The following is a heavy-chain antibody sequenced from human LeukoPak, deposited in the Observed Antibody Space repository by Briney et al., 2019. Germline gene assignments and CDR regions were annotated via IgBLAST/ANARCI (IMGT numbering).Heavy chain of an antibody. CDR3: ARVPVGDYVWGSYRSDY. J-gene: IGHJ4*02. Sequence: SETLSLTCTVSGYSISSGYYWGWIRQPPGKGLEWIGSIYHSGSTYYNPSLKSRVTISVDTSKNQFSLKLSSVTAADTAVYYCARVPVGDYVWGSYRSDYWGQGTLVTVSS. V-gene: IGHV4-38-2*02. CDR2: IYHSGST. D-gene: IGHD3-16*02. CDR1: GYSISSGYY.